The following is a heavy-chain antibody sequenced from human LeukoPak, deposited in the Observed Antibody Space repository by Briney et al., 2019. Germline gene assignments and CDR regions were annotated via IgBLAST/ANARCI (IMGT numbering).Heavy chain of an antibody. CDR2: INPNSGGT. D-gene: IGHD6-6*01. CDR1: GYTFTSYG. V-gene: IGHV1-2*02. CDR3: ARDYSSSSELPDY. J-gene: IGHJ4*02. Sequence: ASVKVSCKASGYTFTSYGISWVRQAPGQGLEWMGWINPNSGGTNYAQKFQGRVTMTRDTSISTAYMELSRLRSDDTAVYYCARDYSSSSELPDYWGQGTLVTVSS.